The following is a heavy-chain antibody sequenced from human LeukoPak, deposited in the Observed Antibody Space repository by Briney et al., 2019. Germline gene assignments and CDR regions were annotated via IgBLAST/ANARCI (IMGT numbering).Heavy chain of an antibody. J-gene: IGHJ3*01. Sequence: PSETLSLTCTVSGGSISSYYWGWIRQPPGKGLEWIGSIYYSGSTYYNPSLKSRVTISVDTSKNQFSLKLSSVTAADTAVYYCARRRLIARRSDAFDVWGQGTMVSVSS. D-gene: IGHD6-6*01. CDR1: GGSISSYY. V-gene: IGHV4-39*01. CDR3: ARRRLIARRSDAFDV. CDR2: IYYSGST.